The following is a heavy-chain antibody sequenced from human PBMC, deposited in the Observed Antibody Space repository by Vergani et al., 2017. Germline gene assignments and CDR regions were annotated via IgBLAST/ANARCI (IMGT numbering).Heavy chain of an antibody. V-gene: IGHV3-30-3*01. D-gene: IGHD1-7*01. J-gene: IGHJ4*02. CDR2: ISYHGSNK. CDR3: ARSWGGYNWNYAVDY. CDR1: GFTFSSYA. Sequence: QVQLVESGGGVVQPGRSLRLSCAASGFTFSSYAMHWVRQAPGKGLEWVAVISYHGSNKYYADSVKGRFTISRDNSKNTLYLQMNSLRAEDTAVYYCARSWGGYNWNYAVDYWGQGTLVTVS.